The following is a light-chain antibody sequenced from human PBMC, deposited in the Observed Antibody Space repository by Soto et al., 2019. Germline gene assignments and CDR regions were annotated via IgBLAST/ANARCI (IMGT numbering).Light chain of an antibody. V-gene: IGKV1-5*03. J-gene: IGKJ1*01. CDR1: QSISSW. CDR2: KAS. Sequence: DIQMTQSPSTLSASVGDRVTITCRASQSISSWLTWYQQKAGQAPKLLIYKASIVESGVPSRFSGSGSGTDSTLKFRIRQPEDSAPGASHPYSYFATSGQGTRVEV. CDR3: HPYSYFAT.